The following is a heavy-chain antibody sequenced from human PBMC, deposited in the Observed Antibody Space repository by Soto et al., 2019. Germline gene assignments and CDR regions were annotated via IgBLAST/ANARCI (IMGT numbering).Heavy chain of an antibody. V-gene: IGHV4-39*01. Sequence: QLQLQESGPGLVKPSETLSLTCTVSGGSISSSSYYWGWIRQPPGKGLEWIGSIYYSGSTYYNPSLKSRVTISVDTSKNQFSLKLSSVSAADTAVYYCARTTYWSGGSCYVNYGMDVWGQGTTFTVSS. CDR2: IYYSGST. CDR3: ARTTYWSGGSCYVNYGMDV. J-gene: IGHJ6*02. CDR1: GGSISSSSYY. D-gene: IGHD2-15*01.